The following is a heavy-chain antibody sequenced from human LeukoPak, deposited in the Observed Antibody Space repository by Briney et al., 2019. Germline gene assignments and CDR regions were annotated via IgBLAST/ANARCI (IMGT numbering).Heavy chain of an antibody. Sequence: ASVKVSCKASGYTFTSYGITWVRQAPGQVLEWMGWISGYSGNTNYAQKFQGRVTMTTDASTSTVYMELRSLRSDDTAVYYCARDDNYGPGQPDDWGQGTLVTVSS. J-gene: IGHJ4*02. D-gene: IGHD3-10*01. CDR3: ARDDNYGPGQPDD. CDR1: GYTFTSYG. CDR2: ISGYSGNT. V-gene: IGHV1-18*01.